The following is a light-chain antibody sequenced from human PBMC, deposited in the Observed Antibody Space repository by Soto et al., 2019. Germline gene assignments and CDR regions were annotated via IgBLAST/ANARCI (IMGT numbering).Light chain of an antibody. CDR2: CVS. Sequence: EIVMTQSPATLSVSPGERATLSCRASQSISGELAWYQQRPGQPPRLLIYCVSTRATGVPDRFSGSGSGSDFPLTISGLQSEDLAVYSCQPGHDWPLTFGQGT. J-gene: IGKJ2*01. CDR1: QSISGE. V-gene: IGKV3-15*01. CDR3: QPGHDWPLT.